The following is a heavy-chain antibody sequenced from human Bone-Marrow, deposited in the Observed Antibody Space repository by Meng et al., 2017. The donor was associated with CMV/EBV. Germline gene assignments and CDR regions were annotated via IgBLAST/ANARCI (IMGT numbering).Heavy chain of an antibody. J-gene: IGHJ4*02. V-gene: IGHV3-30-3*02. D-gene: IGHD6-6*01. CDR3: AKFGGKQLVVDY. CDR2: ISYNGFNE. Sequence: GESLKISCAASGFTFSSFAMHWVRQAPGKGLEWVAVISYNGFNEYYADSVKGRFTISRDNSKNTLYLQMNSLRAEDTAVYYCAKFGGKQLVVDYWGQGTLVTVSS. CDR1: GFTFSSFA.